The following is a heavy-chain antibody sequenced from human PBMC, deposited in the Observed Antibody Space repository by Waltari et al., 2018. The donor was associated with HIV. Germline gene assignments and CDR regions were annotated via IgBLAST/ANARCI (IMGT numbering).Heavy chain of an antibody. CDR3: ASGLSSGKSVDY. Sequence: QVQLQQWGAGLLKPSETLSLTCAVYGTSFTGHYWTWNRQPPGKGLEWVWKVNHGGTTNYLPSLKSRVTISVDTSNNRFSLKLNSVTAADTAVYFCASGLSSGKSVDYWGQGTLVTVSS. CDR1: GTSFTGHY. V-gene: IGHV4-34*02. J-gene: IGHJ4*02. D-gene: IGHD3-10*01. CDR2: VNHGGTT.